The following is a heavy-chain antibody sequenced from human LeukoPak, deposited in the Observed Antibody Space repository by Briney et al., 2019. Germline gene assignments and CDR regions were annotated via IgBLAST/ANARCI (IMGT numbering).Heavy chain of an antibody. D-gene: IGHD1-7*01. J-gene: IGHJ6*03. Sequence: PQTLSLTCAISGDSVSSNSAAWNWIRQSPSRGLEWLGRTYYRSKWYNDYAVSVKSRITVNPDTSKNQFSLQLNSVTPEDTAVYYCAAGTTSLYYMDVWGKGTTVTVSS. CDR3: AAGTTSLYYMDV. CDR2: TYYRSKWYN. CDR1: GDSVSSNSAA. V-gene: IGHV6-1*01.